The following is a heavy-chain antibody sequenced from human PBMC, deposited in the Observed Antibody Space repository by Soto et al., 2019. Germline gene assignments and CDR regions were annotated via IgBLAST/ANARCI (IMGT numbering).Heavy chain of an antibody. CDR3: VSTYYDAWSVISYSMDV. Sequence: DVQLAETGGGLVQPGGSLRLSCVASGQTFNRYWMSWVRQTPGKGLEWVANIKQDGSEEYYEDAVKGRITISRDNDKKAVDLKMISLRAEDAAMCYCVSTYYDAWSVISYSMDVWGQGTTITVSS. J-gene: IGHJ6*02. CDR1: GQTFNRYW. V-gene: IGHV3-7*01. CDR2: IKQDGSEE. D-gene: IGHD3-3*01.